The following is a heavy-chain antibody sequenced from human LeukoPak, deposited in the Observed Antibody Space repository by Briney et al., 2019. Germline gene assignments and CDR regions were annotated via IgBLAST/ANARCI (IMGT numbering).Heavy chain of an antibody. CDR2: INPNSGGT. J-gene: IGHJ4*02. D-gene: IGHD6-13*01. V-gene: IGHV1-2*02. Sequence: ASVKVSCKASGYTFTGYMHWVRQAPGQGLEWMGWINPNSGGTNYAQKFQGRVTMTRDTSISTAYMELSRLRPDDTAVYYCARDTRGIAAAGDLVYWGQGTLVTVSS. CDR1: GYTFTGY. CDR3: ARDTRGIAAAGDLVY.